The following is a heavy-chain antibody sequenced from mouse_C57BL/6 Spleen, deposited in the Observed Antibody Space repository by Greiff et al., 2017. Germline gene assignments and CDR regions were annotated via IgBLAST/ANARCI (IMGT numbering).Heavy chain of an antibody. D-gene: IGHD2-2*01. CDR3: APRWGYGGGYYARDY. CDR1: GYTFTDYN. Sequence: VQLQQSGPELVKPGASVKMSCKASGYTFTDYNMHWVKQSHGKSLEWIGYINPNNGGTSFNQKFKGKATLTVNKSSSTAYMELRSLTSEDSAVYYCAPRWGYGGGYYARDYWGQGTSVTVAS. J-gene: IGHJ4*01. CDR2: INPNNGGT. V-gene: IGHV1-22*01.